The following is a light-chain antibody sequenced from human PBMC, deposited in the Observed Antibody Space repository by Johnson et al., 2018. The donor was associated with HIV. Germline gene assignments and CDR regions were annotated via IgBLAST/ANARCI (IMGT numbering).Light chain of an antibody. CDR2: DNN. V-gene: IGLV1-51*01. CDR1: SSNIGTNY. Sequence: QSVLTQPPSVSAAPGQKVTISCSGSSSNIGTNYVSWYQQLPGTAPRLLIYDNNKRPSGIPDRFSGSTSGTSATLGITGLQTGDEADYYCGTWDSSLSDYVFGTGTKVTVL. CDR3: GTWDSSLSDYV. J-gene: IGLJ1*01.